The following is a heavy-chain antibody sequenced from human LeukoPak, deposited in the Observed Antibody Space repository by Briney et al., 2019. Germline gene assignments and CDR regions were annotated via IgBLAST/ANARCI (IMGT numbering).Heavy chain of an antibody. V-gene: IGHV3-21*01. Sequence: PGGSLRLSCAASGFTFSSYSMNWVRQAPGKGLEWVSSISSSSSYIYYADSVKGRFTISRDNAKNSLYLQMNSLRAEDTAVYYCARDRGKYYYDSSGHFDYWGQGTLVTVSS. D-gene: IGHD3-22*01. CDR1: GFTFSSYS. CDR3: ARDRGKYYYDSSGHFDY. CDR2: ISSSSSYI. J-gene: IGHJ4*02.